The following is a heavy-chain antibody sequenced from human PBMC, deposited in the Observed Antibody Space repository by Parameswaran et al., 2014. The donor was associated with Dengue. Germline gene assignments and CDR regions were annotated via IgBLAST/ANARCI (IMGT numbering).Heavy chain of an antibody. V-gene: IGHV4-31*02. Sequence: VRQMPGKGLEWIGYIYYSGSTYYNPSLKSRATISVDTSKNQFSLKLSSVTAADTAVYYCARDSSGWYYFDYWGQGTLVTVSS. D-gene: IGHD6-19*01. J-gene: IGHJ4*02. CDR3: ARDSSGWYYFDY. CDR2: IYYSGST.